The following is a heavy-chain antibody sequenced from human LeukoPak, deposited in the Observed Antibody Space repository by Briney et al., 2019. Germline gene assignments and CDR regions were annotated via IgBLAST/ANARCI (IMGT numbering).Heavy chain of an antibody. Sequence: GGSLRLSCAASGFTFSSYWMHWVRQAPGEGLVWVSRINSDGSSTSYADSVKGRFTISRDNAKNTLHLQMNSLRAEDTALYYCAKGRGRGYISISTFDYWGQGTLVTVSS. CDR3: AKGRGRGYISISTFDY. J-gene: IGHJ4*02. CDR1: GFTFSSYW. CDR2: INSDGSST. V-gene: IGHV3-74*01. D-gene: IGHD5-12*01.